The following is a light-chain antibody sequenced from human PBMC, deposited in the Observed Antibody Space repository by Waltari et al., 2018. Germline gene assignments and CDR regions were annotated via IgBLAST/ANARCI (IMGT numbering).Light chain of an antibody. J-gene: IGKJ1*01. V-gene: IGKV3-11*01. CDR2: DES. CDR1: QSVNRY. Sequence: EAVVTQFPATMPLFAGERATISCRASQSVNRYLAWYQQKPGQAPRLLIYDESNRATDIPAGFSGSGSGTDFTLTISSLEPEDSAVYYCQQRNNWPWTFGQGTKVEIK. CDR3: QQRNNWPWT.